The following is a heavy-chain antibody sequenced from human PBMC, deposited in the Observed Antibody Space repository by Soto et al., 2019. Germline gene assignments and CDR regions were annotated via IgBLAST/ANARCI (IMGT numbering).Heavy chain of an antibody. V-gene: IGHV3-9*01. CDR1: GFTFDDYA. Sequence: GGSLRLSCAASGFTFDDYAMHWVRQAPGKGLEWVSGISWNSGSIGYADSVKGRFTISRDNAKNSLYLQMNSLRAEDTALYYCAASLTYCSGGSCYSGVLDIWGQGTMVTVLF. D-gene: IGHD2-15*01. CDR2: ISWNSGSI. J-gene: IGHJ3*02. CDR3: AASLTYCSGGSCYSGVLDI.